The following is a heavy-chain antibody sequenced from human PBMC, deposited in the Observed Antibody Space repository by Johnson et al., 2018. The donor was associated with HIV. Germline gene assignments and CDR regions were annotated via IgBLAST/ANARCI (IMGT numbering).Heavy chain of an antibody. CDR1: GFTFSSYA. V-gene: IGHV3-30*04. Sequence: QVQLVESGGGVVQPGRSLRLSCAASGFTFSSYAMHWVRQAPGKGLEWVAVISYDGSNKYYTDSVQGRFTISRDDSKNTLYLQINSLKTDDTAVYYCTTVRGAFDIWGQGTMVTVSS. CDR2: ISYDGSNK. CDR3: TTVRGAFDI. J-gene: IGHJ3*02. D-gene: IGHD3-16*01.